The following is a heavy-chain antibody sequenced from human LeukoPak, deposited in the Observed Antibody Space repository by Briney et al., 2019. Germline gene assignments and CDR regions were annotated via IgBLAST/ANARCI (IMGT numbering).Heavy chain of an antibody. CDR2: ISGSGGST. CDR1: GFTFGSYA. Sequence: PGGSLRLSCAASGFTFGSYAMSWVRQAPGKGLEWVSGISGSGGSTFYADSVKGRFTISRDNSKNTLFLQMNSLRAEDTAVYYCAKRVATSSISYYFDYWGQGTLVTVSS. CDR3: AKRVATSSISYYFDY. J-gene: IGHJ4*02. V-gene: IGHV3-23*01. D-gene: IGHD5-12*01.